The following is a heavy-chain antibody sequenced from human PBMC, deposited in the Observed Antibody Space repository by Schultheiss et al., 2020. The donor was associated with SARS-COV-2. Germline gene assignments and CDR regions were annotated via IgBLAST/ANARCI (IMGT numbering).Heavy chain of an antibody. J-gene: IGHJ4*02. CDR2: IIPIFGIA. V-gene: IGHV1-69*04. Sequence: SVKVSCKASGGTFTSYYMHWVRQAPGQGLEWMGRIIPIFGIANYAQKFQGRVTMTTDTSTSTAYMELRSLRSDDTAVYYCARDAEHLGDTRIFDFWGQGTLVTVSS. D-gene: IGHD2-2*02. CDR1: GGTFTSYY. CDR3: ARDAEHLGDTRIFDF.